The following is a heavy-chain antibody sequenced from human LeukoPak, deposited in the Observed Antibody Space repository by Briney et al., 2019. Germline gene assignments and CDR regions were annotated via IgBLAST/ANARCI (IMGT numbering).Heavy chain of an antibody. CDR3: ASLTVGATGHN. CDR2: ISSSGSTI. J-gene: IGHJ4*02. V-gene: IGHV3-11*04. D-gene: IGHD1-26*01. Sequence: TGGSLRLSCAASGFTFSDYYMSWIRQAPGKGLEWVSYISSSGSTIYYADSVKGRFTISRDNAKNSLYLQMKTLRAVDTAVYYCASLTVGATGHNWGQGTLVAVSS. CDR1: GFTFSDYY.